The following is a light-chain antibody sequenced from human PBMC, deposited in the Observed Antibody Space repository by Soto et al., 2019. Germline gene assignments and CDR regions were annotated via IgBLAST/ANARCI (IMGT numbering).Light chain of an antibody. CDR3: QQSFSTPWT. Sequence: DIHMTQSPSSLSASVGDRVTLTCRASQTISTFLNWYQHKPGKAPKLLIYDATNLYSGDPSRVSGSGSGTDVTLTISSLQPEDVATYSCQQSFSTPWTFGQGTKVEVK. J-gene: IGKJ1*01. V-gene: IGKV1-39*01. CDR1: QTISTF. CDR2: DAT.